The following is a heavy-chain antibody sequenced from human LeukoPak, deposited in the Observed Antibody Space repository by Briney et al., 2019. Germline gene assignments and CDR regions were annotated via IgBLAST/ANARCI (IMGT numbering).Heavy chain of an antibody. J-gene: IGHJ4*02. D-gene: IGHD2/OR15-2a*01. CDR1: GFTFSSYA. CDR2: ISYDGSNK. Sequence: GGSLRLSCAASGFTFSSYAMHWVRQAPGKGLEWVAVISYDGSNKYYADSVKGRFTISRDNSKNTLYLQMNSLRAEDTAVYYCARLLSDGYWGQGTLVTVSS. V-gene: IGHV3-30-3*01. CDR3: ARLLSDGY.